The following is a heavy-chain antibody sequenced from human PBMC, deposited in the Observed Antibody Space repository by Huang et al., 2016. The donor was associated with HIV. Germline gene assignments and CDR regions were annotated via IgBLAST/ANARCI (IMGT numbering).Heavy chain of an antibody. J-gene: IGHJ3*01. D-gene: IGHD3-22*01. CDR2: IGSDSRDT. CDR1: GYDFGSYG. CDR3: ARDTYYTDIWKRNDASFL. V-gene: IGHV1-18*01. Sequence: QVQLVQSGGEVKQPGASVRVSCKASGYDFGSYGMSWVRQAPGQGREWLGWIGSDSRDTRTAQKFKGRVTMTTDRSATTTYMELRSLRYDDTAVYYCARDTYYTDIWKRNDASFLWGQGTMITVYS.